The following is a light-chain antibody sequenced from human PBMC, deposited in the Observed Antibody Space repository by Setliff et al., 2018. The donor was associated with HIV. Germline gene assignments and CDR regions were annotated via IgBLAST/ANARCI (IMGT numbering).Light chain of an antibody. CDR1: SSDVGTYNY. CDR3: TSYTSSAIYV. V-gene: IGLV2-14*03. Sequence: QSALAQPASVSGSPGQSITISCTGTSSDVGTYNYVSWYQQHPGKAPKLMIYDVSKRPSGVSDRFSGSKSGNTASLTISGLQAEDEADYYCTSYTSSAIYVFATGTKGTVL. J-gene: IGLJ1*01. CDR2: DVS.